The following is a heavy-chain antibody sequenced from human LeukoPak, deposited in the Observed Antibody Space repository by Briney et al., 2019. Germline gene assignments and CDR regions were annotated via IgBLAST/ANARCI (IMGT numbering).Heavy chain of an antibody. Sequence: ASVRVSCMASGYTFTIYGISCVRQAPGQGLEWMGWISAYSGNTNYAQKLQSRVTMTTDTSTSTAYMELRSLRSDDTAVYYCARDREGYYGSGTYEYYFDYWGQGTLVTVSS. D-gene: IGHD3-10*01. CDR1: GYTFTIYG. CDR2: ISAYSGNT. CDR3: ARDREGYYGSGTYEYYFDY. V-gene: IGHV1-18*01. J-gene: IGHJ4*02.